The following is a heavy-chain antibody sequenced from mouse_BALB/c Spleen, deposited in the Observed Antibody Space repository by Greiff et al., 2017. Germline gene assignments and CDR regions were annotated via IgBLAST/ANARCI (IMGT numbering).Heavy chain of an antibody. D-gene: IGHD2-2*01. J-gene: IGHJ4*01. CDR1: GYSITSDYA. Sequence: EVQLKESGPGLVKPSQSLSLTCTVTGYSITSDYAWNWIRQFPGNKLEWMGYISYSGSTSYNPSLKSRISITRDTSKNQFFLQLNSVTTEDTATYYCARGWLRRKMDYWGQGTSVTVSS. CDR3: ARGWLRRKMDY. CDR2: ISYSGST. V-gene: IGHV3-2*02.